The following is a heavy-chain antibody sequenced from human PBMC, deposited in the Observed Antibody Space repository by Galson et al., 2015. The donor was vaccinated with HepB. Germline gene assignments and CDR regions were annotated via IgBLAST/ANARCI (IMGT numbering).Heavy chain of an antibody. J-gene: IGHJ3*02. CDR2: IRRKSYGETL. CDR1: GFNFRDYA. Sequence: SLRLSCAASGFNFRDYAISWLRQAPGKGLEWVGLIRRKSYGETLEYAASVKGRFTISRDDSKSIAYLQMNSLKREDTGVYYCSRDQWYQAVDIWGQGTMVTVSS. V-gene: IGHV3-49*03. CDR3: SRDQWYQAVDI. D-gene: IGHD2-8*01.